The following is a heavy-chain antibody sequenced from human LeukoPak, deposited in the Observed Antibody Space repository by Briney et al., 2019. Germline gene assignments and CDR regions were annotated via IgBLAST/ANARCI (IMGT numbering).Heavy chain of an antibody. CDR1: GVTFNSYG. J-gene: IGHJ4*02. D-gene: IGHD3-9*01. CDR3: ARGRGYVDWLLN. Sequence: PGRSLRLSCAASGVTFNSYGMHWVRQAPGKGLEWVAVILYDGSIKYYADSVKGRFTISRDNSKNTVYLQMDSLRAEDTAVYYCARGRGYVDWLLNWGQGTLVTVSS. CDR2: ILYDGSIK. V-gene: IGHV3-33*01.